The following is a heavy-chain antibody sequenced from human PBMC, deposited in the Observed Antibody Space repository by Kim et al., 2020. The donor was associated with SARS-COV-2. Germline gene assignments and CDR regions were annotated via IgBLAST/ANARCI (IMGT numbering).Heavy chain of an antibody. J-gene: IGHJ4*02. D-gene: IGHD3-10*01. Sequence: VKGRFTISRANAKNSLYLQMNNLRAEDTAFYYCAKDYGSGSYFTPHYFFDYWGQGTRLTVSS. CDR3: AKDYGSGSYFTPHYFFDY. V-gene: IGHV3-9*01.